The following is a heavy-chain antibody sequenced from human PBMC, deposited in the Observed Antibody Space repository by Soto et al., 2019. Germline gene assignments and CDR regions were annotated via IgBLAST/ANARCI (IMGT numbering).Heavy chain of an antibody. D-gene: IGHD6-13*01. J-gene: IGHJ4*02. V-gene: IGHV1-18*01. CDR1: SYTFASYG. CDR3: ARVIAAAADFDY. CDR2: ISAYNGNT. Sequence: QVQLVQSGAEVKKPGASVKVSCKASSYTFASYGISWERQAPGQGLEWMGWISAYNGNTNYAQKLQGRVTMTTDTSTSTAYMELRSRRFDDTAVYYCARVIAAAADFDYWGQGTLVTVSS.